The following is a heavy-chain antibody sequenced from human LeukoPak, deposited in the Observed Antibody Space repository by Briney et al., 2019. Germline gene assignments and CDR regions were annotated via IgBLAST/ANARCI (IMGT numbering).Heavy chain of an antibody. D-gene: IGHD6-19*01. CDR3: ARVLFYSSGNKSNRVDY. Sequence: ASVKVSCKASGYTFTRHYMHWVRQAPGQGLEWMGCVNPNSGDTNYAQKFQGSVTMTRDTSISTVYMELSRLRSDDTAVYYCARVLFYSSGNKSNRVDYWGQGTLVTVSS. CDR2: VNPNSGDT. CDR1: GYTFTRHY. V-gene: IGHV1-2*02. J-gene: IGHJ4*02.